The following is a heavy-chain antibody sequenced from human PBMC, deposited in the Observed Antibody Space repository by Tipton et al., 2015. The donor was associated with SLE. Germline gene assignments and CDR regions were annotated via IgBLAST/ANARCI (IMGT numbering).Heavy chain of an antibody. D-gene: IGHD6-6*01. V-gene: IGHV4-59*08. Sequence: TLSLTCTVSGGSISSYYWSWIRQPPGKGLEWIGYIYYSGSTNYNPSLKSRVTISGDTSKNQFSLKLSSVTAADTAVYYCARRRYSSSSRPYWYFEHWGRGTLVTVSS. CDR3: ARRRYSSSSRPYWYFEH. J-gene: IGHJ2*01. CDR2: IYYSGST. CDR1: GGSISSYY.